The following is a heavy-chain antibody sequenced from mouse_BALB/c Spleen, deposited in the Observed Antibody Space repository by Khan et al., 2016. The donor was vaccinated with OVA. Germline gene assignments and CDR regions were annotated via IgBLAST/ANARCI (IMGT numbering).Heavy chain of an antibody. Sequence: QIQLVQFGPELKKPGETVKISCKASGYTFTKYGMNWVKQAPGKGLKWMGWINTYTGEPTYADDFNGRFAFSLETSASTAYLQINNLKNEDTATYFCARPPYFSYVLDNWGQGTSVTVSS. CDR2: INTYTGEP. CDR3: ARPPYFSYVLDN. D-gene: IGHD2-10*01. V-gene: IGHV9-3-1*01. CDR1: GYTFTKYG. J-gene: IGHJ4*01.